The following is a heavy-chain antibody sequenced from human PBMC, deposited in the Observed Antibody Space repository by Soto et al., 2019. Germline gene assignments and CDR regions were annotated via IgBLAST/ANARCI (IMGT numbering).Heavy chain of an antibody. J-gene: IGHJ4*02. CDR2: INPSGGST. V-gene: IGHV1-46*01. CDR3: ARVHGLGYYDSSGYYPYYFDYFNF. Sequence: ASVKVSCKASGYTFTSYYMHWVRQAPGQGLEWMGIINPSGGSTSYAQKFQGRVTMTRDTSTSTVYMELSSLRSEDTAVYYCARVHGLGYYDSSGYYPYYFDYFNFWGQG. D-gene: IGHD3-22*01. CDR1: GYTFTSYY.